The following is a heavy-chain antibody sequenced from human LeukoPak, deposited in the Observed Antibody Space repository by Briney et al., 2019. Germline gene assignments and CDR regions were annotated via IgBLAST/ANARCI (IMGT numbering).Heavy chain of an antibody. CDR3: ARPVGSSWYGGAFDI. V-gene: IGHV1-18*04. D-gene: IGHD6-13*01. CDR1: GYTFTSYG. J-gene: IGHJ3*02. Sequence: ASVKVSCKASGYTFTSYGISWVRQAPGQGLEWMGWISAYNGNTNYAQKLQGRVTMTTDTSTGTAYMELRSLRSDDTAVYYCARPVGSSWYGGAFDIWGQGTMVTVSS. CDR2: ISAYNGNT.